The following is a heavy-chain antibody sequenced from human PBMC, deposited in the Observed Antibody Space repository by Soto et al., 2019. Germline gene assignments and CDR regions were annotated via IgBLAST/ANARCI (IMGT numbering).Heavy chain of an antibody. CDR1: GFIFSSYW. CDR2: INSDGSST. V-gene: IGHV3-74*01. J-gene: IGHJ6*02. D-gene: IGHD3-3*01. Sequence: GGSLRLSCAASGFIFSSYWMHWVRQAPGKGLVWVSRINSDGSSTTYADSVKGRFTISRDNAKNSLYLQMNSLRAEDTAVYYCETYYDFWSGYQYYYYYGMDVWGQGTTVTVSS. CDR3: ETYYDFWSGYQYYYYYGMDV.